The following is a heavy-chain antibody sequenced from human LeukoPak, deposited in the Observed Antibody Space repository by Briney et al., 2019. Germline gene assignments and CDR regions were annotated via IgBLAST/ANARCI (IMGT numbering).Heavy chain of an antibody. V-gene: IGHV3-33*01. D-gene: IGHD2-21*02. CDR3: ARDPLHCGGDCLIFDY. J-gene: IGHJ4*02. CDR1: GFTFSSYG. CDR2: IWYDGSNK. Sequence: GGSLRLSCAASGFTFSSYGMHWVRQAPGKGLEWVAVIWYDGSNKYYADSVKGRFTISRDNSENTLYLQMNSLRAEDTAVYYCARDPLHCGGDCLIFDYWGQGTLVTVSS.